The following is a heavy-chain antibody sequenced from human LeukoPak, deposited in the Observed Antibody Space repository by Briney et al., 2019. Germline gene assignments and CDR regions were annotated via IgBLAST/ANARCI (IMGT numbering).Heavy chain of an antibody. J-gene: IGHJ4*02. V-gene: IGHV3-9*01. Sequence: GGSLRLSCAASGFTFDDYAMHWVRQAPGKGLEWVSGISWNSGSIGYADSVKGRFTISRDNAKNSLYLQMNSLRAEDTAVYYCARGILDYWGQGTLVTVSS. D-gene: IGHD5-18*01. CDR1: GFTFDDYA. CDR2: ISWNSGSI. CDR3: ARGILDY.